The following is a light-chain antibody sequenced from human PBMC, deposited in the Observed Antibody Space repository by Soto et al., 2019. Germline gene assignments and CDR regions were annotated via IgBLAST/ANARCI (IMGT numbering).Light chain of an antibody. V-gene: IGKV1-39*01. CDR3: QQSYSTPLT. CDR1: QSISSY. J-gene: IGKJ4*01. CDR2: AAS. Sequence: DIQMTQSPSSLSASVGDRVTITCRASQSISSYLNWYQQKPGKAPKLLIYAASSLQSGVPSRFSGGGSGTEFTLTISSLQPEDFATDYCQQSYSTPLTVGGGPKVEIK.